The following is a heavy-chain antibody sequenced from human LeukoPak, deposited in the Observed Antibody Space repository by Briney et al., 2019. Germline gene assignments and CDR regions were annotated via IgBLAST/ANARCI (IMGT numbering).Heavy chain of an antibody. V-gene: IGHV3-23*01. CDR2: ISGSGRST. D-gene: IGHD4-11*01. Sequence: GSLRLSCAAPGFTFSSYTMSWVRQAPGKGLEWVSAISGSGRSTYYADSVKGRFTISRDNSKNTLYLQMNSLRAEDTAVYYCAKDRLTVTVSYFDYWGQGTAVTVSS. J-gene: IGHJ4*02. CDR1: GFTFSSYT. CDR3: AKDRLTVTVSYFDY.